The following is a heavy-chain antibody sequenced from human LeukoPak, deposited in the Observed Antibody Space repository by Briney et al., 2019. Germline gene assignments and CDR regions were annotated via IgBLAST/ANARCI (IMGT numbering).Heavy chain of an antibody. CDR2: ISGSSSYI. J-gene: IGHJ5*02. D-gene: IGHD6-19*01. CDR3: ARARGQWPANWFDP. CDR1: GFTFSSYS. Sequence: GGSLRLSCAASGFTFSSYSMNWVRQAPGKGLEWVSSISGSSSYIYYADSVKGRFTISRDNAKNSLYLQMNSLRAEDTAVYYCARARGQWPANWFDPWGQGTLVTVSS. V-gene: IGHV3-21*01.